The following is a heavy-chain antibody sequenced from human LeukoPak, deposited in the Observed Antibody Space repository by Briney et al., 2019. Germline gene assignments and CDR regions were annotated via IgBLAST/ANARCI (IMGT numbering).Heavy chain of an antibody. J-gene: IGHJ4*02. CDR1: GGSITSSSYY. CDR2: IYSGGGT. D-gene: IGHD3-22*01. V-gene: IGHV4-39*01. CDR3: ARRAYYDSSGYYFDY. Sequence: SETLSLTCNVSGGSITSSSYYWGWIRQPPGKGLEWIGSIYSGGGTYYNPSLKSRVTISVDTSNNQFSLRLNPVTAADTAVYYCARRAYYDSSGYYFDYWGQGTLVTVSS.